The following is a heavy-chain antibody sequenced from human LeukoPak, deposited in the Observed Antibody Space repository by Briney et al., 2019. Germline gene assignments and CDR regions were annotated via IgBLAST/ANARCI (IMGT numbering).Heavy chain of an antibody. D-gene: IGHD6-13*01. Sequence: SVKVSCKASGGTFSSYAISWVRQAPGQGLEWMGRIIPILGIANYAQKFQGRVTITADKSTSTAYMELSSLRSEDTAVYYCARVSDPDSIAAAGLDYWGQGTLVTVSS. J-gene: IGHJ4*02. CDR3: ARVSDPDSIAAAGLDY. CDR1: GGTFSSYA. CDR2: IIPILGIA. V-gene: IGHV1-69*04.